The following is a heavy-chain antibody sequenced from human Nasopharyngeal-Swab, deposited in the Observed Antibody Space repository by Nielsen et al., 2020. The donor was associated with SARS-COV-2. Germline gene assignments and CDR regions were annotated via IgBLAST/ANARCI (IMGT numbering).Heavy chain of an antibody. D-gene: IGHD5-24*01. CDR1: GGSISSSSYY. J-gene: IGHJ4*02. V-gene: IGHV4-39*01. Sequence: SETLSLTCTVSGGSISSSSYYWGWIRQPPGKGLEWIGSIYYSGSTYYNPSLKSRVTISVDTSKNQFSLKLSSVTAADTAVYYCARHWRWPLDYWGQGTLVTVSS. CDR3: ARHWRWPLDY. CDR2: IYYSGST.